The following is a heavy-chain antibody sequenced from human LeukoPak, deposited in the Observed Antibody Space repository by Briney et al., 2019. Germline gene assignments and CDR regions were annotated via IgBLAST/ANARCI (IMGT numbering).Heavy chain of an antibody. CDR3: ARSEDEWEPVDY. Sequence: PSETPSLTCTVSGGSISRYYWSWIRQPPGKGLEWIGYIYYSGSTNYNPSLKSRVTISVDTSKNQFSLKLSSVTAADTAVYYCARSEDEWEPVDYWGQGTLVTVSS. J-gene: IGHJ4*02. CDR2: IYYSGST. V-gene: IGHV4-59*08. D-gene: IGHD1-26*01. CDR1: GGSISRYY.